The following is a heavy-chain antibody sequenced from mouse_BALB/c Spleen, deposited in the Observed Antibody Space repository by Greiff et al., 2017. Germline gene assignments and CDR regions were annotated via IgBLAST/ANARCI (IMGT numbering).Heavy chain of an antibody. V-gene: IGHV5-12-2*01. J-gene: IGHJ2*01. CDR1: GFTFSSYT. Sequence: EVMLVESGGGLVQPGGSLKLSCAASGFTFSSYTMSWVRQTPEKRLEWVAYISNGGGSTYYPDTVKGRFTISRDNAKNTLYLQMSSLKSEDTAMYYCARHDYFDYWGQGTTLTVSS. CDR3: ARHDYFDY. CDR2: ISNGGGST.